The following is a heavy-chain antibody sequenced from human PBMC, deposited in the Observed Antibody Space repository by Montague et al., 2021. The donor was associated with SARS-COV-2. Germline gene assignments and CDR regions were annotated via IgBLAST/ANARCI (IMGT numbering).Heavy chain of an antibody. V-gene: IGHV3-30*04. J-gene: IGHJ4*02. CDR2: LSYDERNQ. CDR3: AKGRTIIINSPFDY. Sequence: SLSLSFSASGFTISNYVLHWVRQAPGKGLEWVALLSYDERNQYYADSVKDRFTITRDNSKTTLYLQTNSLTIDDTAVYYCAKGRTIIINSPFDYWGQGTPVTVSS. D-gene: IGHD4-23*01. CDR1: GFTISNYV.